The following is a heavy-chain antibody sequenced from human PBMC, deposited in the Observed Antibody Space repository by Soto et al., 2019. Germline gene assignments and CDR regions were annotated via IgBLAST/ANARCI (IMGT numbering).Heavy chain of an antibody. CDR3: ARGETGNYDFWSGYPHYYYYGMDV. Sequence: KPSETLSLTCTVSGGSISSYYWSWIRQPPGEGLEWIGYIYYSGSTNYNPSLKSRVTISVDTSKNQFSLKLSSVTAADTAVYYCARGETGNYDFWSGYPHYYYYGMDVWGQGTTVTVSS. CDR1: GGSISSYY. CDR2: IYYSGST. V-gene: IGHV4-59*01. J-gene: IGHJ6*02. D-gene: IGHD3-3*01.